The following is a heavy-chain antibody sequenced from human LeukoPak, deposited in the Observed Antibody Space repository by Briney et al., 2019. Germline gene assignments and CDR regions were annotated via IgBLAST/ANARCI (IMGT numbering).Heavy chain of an antibody. CDR1: GGSIRNYY. J-gene: IGHJ5*01. CDR3: ARDREECSDGSCYSAGWFDS. CDR2: IHSSGST. Sequence: KPSETLSLTRTVSGGSIRNYYLNWIRQPAGKGLEWIGRIHSSGSTQYNYSLKSRATMSVDTSRKQFSLKLSAVTAADTAVYYCARDREECSDGSCYSAGWFDSWGQGTLVTVSS. V-gene: IGHV4-4*07. D-gene: IGHD2-15*01.